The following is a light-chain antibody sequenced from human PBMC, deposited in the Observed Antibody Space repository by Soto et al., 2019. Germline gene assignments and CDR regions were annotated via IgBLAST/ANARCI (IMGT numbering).Light chain of an antibody. Sequence: ESVLTQSPATLSLSPGERATLSCRTSQIVGSSLAWYQQKPGQAPRLLIYDTSNRATGVPARFSGSGSETDFSLTISSLEPEDSAVYYCQQRSNWLTFGGGTKVDIK. J-gene: IGKJ4*01. CDR2: DTS. CDR3: QQRSNWLT. V-gene: IGKV3-11*01. CDR1: QIVGSS.